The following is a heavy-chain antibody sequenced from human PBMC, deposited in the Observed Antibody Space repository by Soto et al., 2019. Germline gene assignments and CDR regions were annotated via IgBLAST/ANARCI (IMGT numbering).Heavy chain of an antibody. D-gene: IGHD6-13*01. J-gene: IGHJ4*02. V-gene: IGHV3-64*01. CDR2: ISSNGGST. CDR3: ARGIAEQQLWPSYFDY. Sequence: GGSLRLYCAASGFTFSSYAMHCVRQAPGKGLEYVSAISSNGGSTYYANSVKGRFTISRDNSKNTLYLQMGSLRAEDMAVYYCARGIAEQQLWPSYFDYWGQGTLVTVSS. CDR1: GFTFSSYA.